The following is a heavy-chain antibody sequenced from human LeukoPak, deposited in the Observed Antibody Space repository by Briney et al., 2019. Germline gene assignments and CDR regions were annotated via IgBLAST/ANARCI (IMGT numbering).Heavy chain of an antibody. Sequence: PGGSLRLSCAASGFTFSSYGMHWVRQAPGKGLEWVAFIRYDGSNKYYADSVKGRFTISRDNSKNTLYLLMNGLRAEDTAVFYCAKGELDYWGQGTLVTVSS. CDR3: AKGELDY. J-gene: IGHJ4*02. CDR2: IRYDGSNK. V-gene: IGHV3-30*02. CDR1: GFTFSSYG.